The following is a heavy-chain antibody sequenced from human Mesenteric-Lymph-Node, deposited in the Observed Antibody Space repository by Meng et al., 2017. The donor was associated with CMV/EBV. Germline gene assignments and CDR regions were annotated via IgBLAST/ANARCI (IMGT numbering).Heavy chain of an antibody. V-gene: IGHV1-46*01. J-gene: IGHJ4*02. Sequence: YTFTNDYMQWVRQAPGQGLEWMGIINPSGGNTNYAQKFQGRVTMTRDPSTSTVYMELSSLRSEDTAVYYCARASFAEYSSTYFFDYWGQGTLVTVSS. CDR2: INPSGGNT. D-gene: IGHD6-6*01. CDR3: ARASFAEYSSTYFFDY. CDR1: YTFTNDY.